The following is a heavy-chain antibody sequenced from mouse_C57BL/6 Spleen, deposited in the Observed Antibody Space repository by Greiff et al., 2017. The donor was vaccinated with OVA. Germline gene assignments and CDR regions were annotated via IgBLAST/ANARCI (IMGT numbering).Heavy chain of an antibody. D-gene: IGHD1-1*01. Sequence: VQLQQPGAELVKPGASVKLSCKASGYTFTSYWMQWVKQRPGQGLEWIGEIDPSDSYTNYNQKFKGKATLNVDTSSSTAYMQLSSLTSEDSAVYYCALLITTVVATRFAYWGQGTLVTVSA. CDR3: ALLITTVVATRFAY. V-gene: IGHV1-50*01. J-gene: IGHJ3*01. CDR2: IDPSDSYT. CDR1: GYTFTSYW.